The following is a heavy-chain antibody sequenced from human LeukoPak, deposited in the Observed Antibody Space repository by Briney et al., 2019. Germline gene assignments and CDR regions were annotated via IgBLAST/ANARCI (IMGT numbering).Heavy chain of an antibody. V-gene: IGHV4-30-4*01. D-gene: IGHD5-18*01. Sequence: PSQTLSLTCTVSGGSISSGDYYWSWIRQPPGEGLEWIGYIYYSGSTYYNPSLKSRVTISVDTSKNQFSLKLSSVTAADTAVYYCAREAYSYNNWFDPWGQGTLVTVSS. CDR1: GGSISSGDYY. CDR2: IYYSGST. CDR3: AREAYSYNNWFDP. J-gene: IGHJ5*02.